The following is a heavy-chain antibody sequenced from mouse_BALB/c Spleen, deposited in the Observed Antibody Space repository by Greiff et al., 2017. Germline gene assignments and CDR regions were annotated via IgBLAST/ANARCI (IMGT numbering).Heavy chain of an antibody. J-gene: IGHJ3*01. CDR1: GFTFSSYT. CDR2: ISSGGSYT. CDR3: TRDRTPFAY. Sequence: EVHLVESGGGLVKPGGSLKLSCAASGFTFSSYTMSWVRQTPEKRLEWVATISSGGSYTYYPDSVKGRFTISRDNAKNTLYLQMSSLKSEDTAMYYCTRDRTPFAYWGQGTLVTVSA. V-gene: IGHV5-6-4*01.